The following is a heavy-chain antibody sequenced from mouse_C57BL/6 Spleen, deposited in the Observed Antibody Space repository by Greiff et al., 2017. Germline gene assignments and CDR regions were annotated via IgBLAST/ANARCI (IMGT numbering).Heavy chain of an antibody. CDR2: IYPRSGNT. CDR1: GYTFTSYG. D-gene: IGHD1-1*01. J-gene: IGHJ2*01. CDR3: ARWGYGSSYEGY. V-gene: IGHV1-81*01. Sequence: QVQLQQSGAELARPGASVKLSCKASGYTFTSYGISWVKQRTGPGLEWIGEIYPRSGNTYYNEKFKGKATLTADKSSSTAYMELRSLTSEDSAVYFCARWGYGSSYEGYWGQGTTLTVSS.